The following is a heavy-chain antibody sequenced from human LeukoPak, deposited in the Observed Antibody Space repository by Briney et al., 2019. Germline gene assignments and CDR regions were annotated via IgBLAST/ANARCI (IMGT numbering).Heavy chain of an antibody. CDR1: GVSISSYY. J-gene: IGHJ3*02. D-gene: IGHD2-15*01. CDR2: IYYSGST. Sequence: SETLSLTCTVSGVSISSYYWSWIRQPPGKGLEWIGYIYYSGSTNYNPSLKSRVTISVDTSKNQFSLKLSSVTAADTAVYYCARGRTDIVVVVAATDLAFDIWGQGTMVTVSS. CDR3: ARGRTDIVVVVAATDLAFDI. V-gene: IGHV4-59*01.